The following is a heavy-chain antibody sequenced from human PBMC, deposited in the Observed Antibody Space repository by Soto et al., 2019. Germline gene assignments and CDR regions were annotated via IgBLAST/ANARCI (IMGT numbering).Heavy chain of an antibody. CDR3: TKDAGLVYYYYYMAV. J-gene: IGHJ6*03. CDR2: ISGSGGST. D-gene: IGHD3-10*01. CDR1: GFTFSSYA. V-gene: IGHV3-23*01. Sequence: EVQLLESGGGLVQPGGSLRLSCAASGFTFSSYAMSWVPQAPGKGLEWVSAISGSGGSTYYADSVKGRFTISRDNSKNTLYLQMNSLKAEDTAVYYCTKDAGLVYYYYYMAVWGKGTKVTVSS.